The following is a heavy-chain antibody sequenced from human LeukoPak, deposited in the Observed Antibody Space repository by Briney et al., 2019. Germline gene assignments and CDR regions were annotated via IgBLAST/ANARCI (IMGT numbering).Heavy chain of an antibody. V-gene: IGHV3-74*01. CDR1: GFTFDDYT. CDR3: ARDPDDFWSGYSYFDY. D-gene: IGHD3-3*01. Sequence: PGGSLRLSCAASGFTFDDYTMHWVRQAPGKGLVWVSRINTDGSSTSYADSVKGRFTISRDNAKNTLYLQMNSLRAEDTAVYYCARDPDDFWSGYSYFDYWGQGTLVTVSS. CDR2: INTDGSST. J-gene: IGHJ4*02.